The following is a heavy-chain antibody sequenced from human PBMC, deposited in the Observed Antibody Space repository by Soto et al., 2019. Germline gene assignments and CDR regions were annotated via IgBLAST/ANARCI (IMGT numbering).Heavy chain of an antibody. D-gene: IGHD5-18*01. CDR1: GFTFSSYA. J-gene: IGHJ6*02. Sequence: GGSLRLSCSASGFTFSSYAMHWVRQAPGKGLEYVSAISSNGGSTYYADSVKGRFTISRDNSKNTLYLQMSSLRAEDTAVYYCVKSNSYPQQNYYYYYGMDVWGQGTTVTVSS. CDR2: ISSNGGST. V-gene: IGHV3-64D*08. CDR3: VKSNSYPQQNYYYYYGMDV.